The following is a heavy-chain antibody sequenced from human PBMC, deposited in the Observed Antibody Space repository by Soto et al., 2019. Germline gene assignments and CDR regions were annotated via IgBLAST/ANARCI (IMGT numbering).Heavy chain of an antibody. Sequence: QVRLVQSGDEVKKPGASVKVSCQASGYTFNDYAVSWVRQAPGQGLEWMGWISPSTGDTDQARNFQDRITMTLDTSTNTDYMELRSLRSDDTAVYYCVRCYCSLGSCYACWHFDLWGRGTLVTVSS. J-gene: IGHJ2*01. CDR2: ISPSTGDT. CDR1: GYTFNDYA. V-gene: IGHV1-18*01. D-gene: IGHD2-15*01. CDR3: VRCYCSLGSCYACWHFDL.